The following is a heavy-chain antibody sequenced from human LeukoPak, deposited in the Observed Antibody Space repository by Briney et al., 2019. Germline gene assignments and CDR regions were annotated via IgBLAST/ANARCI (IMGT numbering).Heavy chain of an antibody. CDR1: GYTFTSYG. J-gene: IGHJ5*02. Sequence: ASVKVSCKASGYTFTSYGITWVRQAPGQGLEWMGWISAYNGNTNSAQKFQGRVTMTTDTSTSTAYMELRSLRSDDTAVYYCARGDRVDSSSWCNWFDPWGQGTLVTVSS. CDR2: ISAYNGNT. V-gene: IGHV1-18*01. CDR3: ARGDRVDSSSWCNWFDP. D-gene: IGHD6-13*01.